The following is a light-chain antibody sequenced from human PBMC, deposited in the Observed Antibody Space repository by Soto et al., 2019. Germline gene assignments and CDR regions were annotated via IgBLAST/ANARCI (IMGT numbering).Light chain of an antibody. J-gene: IGLJ3*02. CDR2: VVT. CDR3: SSYSKSGTLMV. CDR1: SSDLGTYDY. Sequence: QSVLTQPASVSGSPGQSITISCTGTSSDLGTYDYVSWYQQHPGKAPKLLIFVVTNRPSGVSHRFSGSKSGNTASLTISGLRAEDEADYYCSSYSKSGTLMVFGGGTKVTVL. V-gene: IGLV2-14*01.